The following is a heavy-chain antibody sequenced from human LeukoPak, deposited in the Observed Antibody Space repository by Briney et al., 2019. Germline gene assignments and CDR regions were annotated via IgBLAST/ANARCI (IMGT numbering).Heavy chain of an antibody. CDR2: ISGSGGST. CDR3: ARTRKTPYYYDSSGHDS. J-gene: IGHJ4*02. V-gene: IGHV3-23*01. D-gene: IGHD3-22*01. Sequence: AISGSGGSTYYADSVKGRFTISRDNSKNTLYLQMSSLRAEDTAVYYCARTRKTPYYYDSSGHDSWGQGTLVTVSS.